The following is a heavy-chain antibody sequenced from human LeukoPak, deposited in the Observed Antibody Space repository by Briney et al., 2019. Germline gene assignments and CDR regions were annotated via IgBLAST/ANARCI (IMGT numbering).Heavy chain of an antibody. J-gene: IGHJ5*02. V-gene: IGHV3-7*01. CDR3: ARVLDSSGGSCYSFNWFDP. CDR1: GFTFSSYW. Sequence: QSGGSLRLSCAASGFTFSSYWMSWVRQAPGKGLEWVANIKQDGSEKYYVDSVKGRFTISRDNAKNSLYLQMNSLRAEDTAVYYCARVLDSSGGSCYSFNWFDPWGQGTLVTFSS. CDR2: IKQDGSEK. D-gene: IGHD2-15*01.